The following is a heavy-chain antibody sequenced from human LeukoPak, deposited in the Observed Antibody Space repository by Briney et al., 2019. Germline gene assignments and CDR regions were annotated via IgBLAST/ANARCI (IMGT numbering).Heavy chain of an antibody. CDR1: GFIFSTYA. D-gene: IGHD6-13*01. V-gene: IGHV3-30*04. Sequence: GGSLRLSCAASGFIFSTYAMHWVRQAPGKGLEWVAVISYHGSDQYYADSVKGRFTISRDNSKNTLYLQMNSLRAEDTAVYYCAKALAGKVDYWGQGTLVTVSS. J-gene: IGHJ4*02. CDR2: ISYHGSDQ. CDR3: AKALAGKVDY.